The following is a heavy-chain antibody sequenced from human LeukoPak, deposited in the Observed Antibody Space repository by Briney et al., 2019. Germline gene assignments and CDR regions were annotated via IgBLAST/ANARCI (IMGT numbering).Heavy chain of an antibody. Sequence: ASVKDSCKASGYTFTGYYMHWVRQAPGQGLEWMGWINPNSGGTNYAQKFQGRVTMTRDTSISTAYMELSRLRSDDTAVYYCARSGSYDSSGYYYLGVDYYYGMDVWGQGTTVTVSS. CDR1: GYTFTGYY. D-gene: IGHD3-22*01. J-gene: IGHJ6*02. V-gene: IGHV1-2*02. CDR2: INPNSGGT. CDR3: ARSGSYDSSGYYYLGVDYYYGMDV.